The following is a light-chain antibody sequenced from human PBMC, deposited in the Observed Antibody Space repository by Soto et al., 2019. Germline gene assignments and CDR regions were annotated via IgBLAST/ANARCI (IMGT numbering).Light chain of an antibody. J-gene: IGLJ3*02. CDR1: SSDVGAYNY. Sequence: QSALTQPPSASGSLGQSVTISCTLTSSDVGAYNYVSWYQQHVGKAPKLVIYEVTKRPSGVTDRFSGSKSAKTAYLTVYGIQTEDEADYYFSLFAYRNPCVFGGGTKLTVL. CDR2: EVT. V-gene: IGLV2-8*01. CDR3: SLFAYRNPCV.